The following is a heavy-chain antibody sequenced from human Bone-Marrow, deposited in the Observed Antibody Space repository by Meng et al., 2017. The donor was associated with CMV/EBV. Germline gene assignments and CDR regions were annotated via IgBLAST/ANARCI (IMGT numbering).Heavy chain of an antibody. CDR1: GYTFTNYD. D-gene: IGHD2-21*01. J-gene: IGHJ3*02. CDR3: ARGSPLTGTLLAYCGGDCYSPAFDI. CDR2: MNPNSGNT. V-gene: IGHV1-8*01. Sequence: ASVKVSCKASGYTFTNYDINWVRQATGQGLEWMGWMNPNSGNTGYTQKFQGRVTMTRNTPITTAYMELSSLRSEDTAVYYCARGSPLTGTLLAYCGGDCYSPAFDIWGQGTMVTVSS.